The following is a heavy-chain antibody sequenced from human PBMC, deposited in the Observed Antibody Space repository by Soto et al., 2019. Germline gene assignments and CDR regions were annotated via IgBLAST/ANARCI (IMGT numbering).Heavy chain of an antibody. Sequence: QVQLVESGGGLVKPGGSLRLSCAASGFRFSDYYMSWLRKAPGKGLEWVSYIGSSGTNKYYADSVRGRFTTSRDNAKNSLYLQMSSLRAEDTALYFCARDAAGTGNFDPWGQGTLVTVSS. CDR3: ARDAAGTGNFDP. CDR1: GFRFSDYY. CDR2: IGSSGTNK. D-gene: IGHD3-10*01. V-gene: IGHV3-11*01. J-gene: IGHJ5*02.